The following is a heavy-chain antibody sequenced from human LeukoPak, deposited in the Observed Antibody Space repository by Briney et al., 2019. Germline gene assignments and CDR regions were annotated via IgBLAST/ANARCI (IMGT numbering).Heavy chain of an antibody. CDR2: IYYSGST. CDR3: ATSGGGSGSYYNRRLPPRRYYFDY. D-gene: IGHD3-10*01. Sequence: SETLSLTCTVSGGSISSYYWSWIRQTPGKGLEWIGYIYYSGSTNFNPSLKSRVTISVDTSKNQFSLKLGSVTAADTAVYYCATSGGGSGSYYNRRLPPRRYYFDYWGQGTLVTVSS. CDR1: GGSISSYY. J-gene: IGHJ4*02. V-gene: IGHV4-59*12.